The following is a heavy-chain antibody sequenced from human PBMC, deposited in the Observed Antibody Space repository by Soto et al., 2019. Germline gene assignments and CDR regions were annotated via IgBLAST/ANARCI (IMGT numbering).Heavy chain of an antibody. D-gene: IGHD5-12*01. Sequence: SVTLSLSTHVSSRSIGGYYWGLMRQPPGKGLEWIGYIYYSGSTNYNPSLKSRVTISVDTSKNQFSLKLSSVTAADTAVYYCARDASGYGDFDYWGQGTLVNVSS. CDR2: IYYSGST. V-gene: IGHV4-59*01. CDR1: SRSIGGYY. J-gene: IGHJ4*02. CDR3: ARDASGYGDFDY.